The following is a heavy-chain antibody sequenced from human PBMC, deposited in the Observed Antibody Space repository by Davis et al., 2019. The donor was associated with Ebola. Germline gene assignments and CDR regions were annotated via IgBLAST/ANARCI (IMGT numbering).Heavy chain of an antibody. CDR3: VRGWLRTGMDV. CDR2: TSYNPKWYN. J-gene: IGHJ6*04. D-gene: IGHD6-19*01. CDR1: RDSVPTGR. V-gene: IGHV6-1*01. Sequence: PSETLSLTCAISRDSVPTGRWNWSSQSPSRALERPGWTSYNPKWYNDYAPSVKSRIITNPDTSKNQFSLQLSSVTPEDTAKYYCVRGWLRTGMDVWGTGTTVMVSS.